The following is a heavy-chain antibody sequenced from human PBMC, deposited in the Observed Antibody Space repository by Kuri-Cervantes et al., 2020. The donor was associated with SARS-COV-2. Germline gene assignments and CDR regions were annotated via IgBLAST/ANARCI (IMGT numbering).Heavy chain of an antibody. CDR2: ISSSSSTI. CDR1: GFTFSSYS. D-gene: IGHD3-22*01. J-gene: IGHJ4*02. CDR3: ARGDCNGYPDY. Sequence: GESLKISCAASGFTFSSYSMNWVRQAPGKGLEWVSYISSSSSTIYYADSVKGRFTISRDNAKNSLFLHMNGLSDEDTAVYYCARGDCNGYPDYWGQGTLVTVSS. V-gene: IGHV3-48*02.